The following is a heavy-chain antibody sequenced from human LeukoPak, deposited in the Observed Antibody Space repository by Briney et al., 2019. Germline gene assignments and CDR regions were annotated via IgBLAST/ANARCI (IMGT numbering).Heavy chain of an antibody. J-gene: IGHJ4*02. CDR2: ITSNGGST. V-gene: IGHV3-64*02. CDR1: GFTFSSYA. D-gene: IGHD3-22*01. Sequence: GGSLRLSCAAFGFTFSSYAMHWVRQAPGKGLEYVSAITSNGGSTYYADSVKGRFTISRDNSKNTVYLQMGSLRAEDMAVYYCARGYYDSSAYYSGSLWDYFDSWGQGTLVTVSS. CDR3: ARGYYDSSAYYSGSLWDYFDS.